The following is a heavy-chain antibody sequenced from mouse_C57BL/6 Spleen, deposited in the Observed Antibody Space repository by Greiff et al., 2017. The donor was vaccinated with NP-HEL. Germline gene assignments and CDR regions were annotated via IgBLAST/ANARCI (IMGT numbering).Heavy chain of an antibody. Sequence: EVKLVESGGGLVQPGDSLKLSCESNEYEFPSHDMSWVRKTPEKRLELVAAINSDGGSTYHPDTMERRFIISRDNTKKTLYLQMSSLRSEDTALYYCARGAPEGWFAYWGQGTLVTVSA. CDR1: EYEFPSHD. J-gene: IGHJ3*01. CDR3: ARGAPEGWFAY. CDR2: INSDGGST. V-gene: IGHV5-2*01.